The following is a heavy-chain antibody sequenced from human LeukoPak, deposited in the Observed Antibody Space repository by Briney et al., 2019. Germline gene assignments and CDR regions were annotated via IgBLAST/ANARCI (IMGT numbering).Heavy chain of an antibody. CDR3: ARESLGKSRSSTSFNVDY. V-gene: IGHV3-21*01. Sequence: PGGSLRLSCAASGFTFSSYSMNWVRQAPGKGLEWVSSISSSSSYIYYADSVKGRFTISRDNAKNSLYLQMNSLRAEDTAVYYCARESLGKSRSSTSFNVDYWGQGTLVTVSS. J-gene: IGHJ4*02. CDR1: GFTFSSYS. D-gene: IGHD2-2*01. CDR2: ISSSSSYI.